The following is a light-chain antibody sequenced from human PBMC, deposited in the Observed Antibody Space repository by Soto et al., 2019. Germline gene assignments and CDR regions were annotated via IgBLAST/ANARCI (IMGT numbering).Light chain of an antibody. Sequence: DIQLTQSPSSLSASVGDRVTITCRASQPIIRYLSWYQQKPGEAPELLIYAASRLQRGVPTRFSGSGSGTDFTLTISSLQPEDFAVYYCQQTYSNPSFGGGTKVQIK. V-gene: IGKV1-39*01. J-gene: IGKJ4*01. CDR1: QPIIRY. CDR3: QQTYSNPS. CDR2: AAS.